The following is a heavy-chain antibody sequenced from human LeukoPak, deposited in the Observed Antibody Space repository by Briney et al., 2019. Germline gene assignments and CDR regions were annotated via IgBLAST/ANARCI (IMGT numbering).Heavy chain of an antibody. Sequence: GGSLRLSCAASGSTFSIYAMTWVRQAPGKGLEWVSVIFGGGSIYYADSVKGRFTISRDKSKNTVYLQMNSLRAEDTAVYYCARGYCTNGVCSMYYFDYWGQGTLVTVSS. V-gene: IGHV3-53*05. CDR3: ARGYCTNGVCSMYYFDY. D-gene: IGHD2-8*01. CDR1: GSTFSIYA. J-gene: IGHJ4*02. CDR2: IFGGGSI.